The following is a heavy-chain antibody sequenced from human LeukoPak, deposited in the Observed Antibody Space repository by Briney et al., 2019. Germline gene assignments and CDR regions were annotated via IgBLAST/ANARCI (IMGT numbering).Heavy chain of an antibody. V-gene: IGHV4-39*01. D-gene: IGHD5-18*01. CDR2: LYYSGST. J-gene: IGHJ4*02. CDR1: GASISSSSYY. CDR3: AGVTGFDY. Sequence: PSETLSLTCTVSGASISSSSYYWGWIRQPPGKGLEWIGSLYYSGSTYYNPSFKSRVTISADTSKNQFSLKVTSVTAADTAVYYRAGVTGFDYWGQGTLVTVSS.